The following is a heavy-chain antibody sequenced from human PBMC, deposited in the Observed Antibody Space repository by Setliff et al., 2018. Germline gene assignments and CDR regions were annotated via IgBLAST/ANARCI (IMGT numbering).Heavy chain of an antibody. CDR3: AKEHVVISYVSNTHQHYGMDV. V-gene: IGHV4-61*02. CDR1: GASLRSGSYY. Sequence: SETLSLTCTVSGASLRSGSYYWSWIRQPAGKGLEWIGRIYTSGATTYSPSLKSRVSISADTSKNLLSLTLKSVTAADTAVYYCAKEHVVISYVSNTHQHYGMDVWGQGTTVTAP. CDR2: IYTSGAT. D-gene: IGHD2-21*01. J-gene: IGHJ6*02.